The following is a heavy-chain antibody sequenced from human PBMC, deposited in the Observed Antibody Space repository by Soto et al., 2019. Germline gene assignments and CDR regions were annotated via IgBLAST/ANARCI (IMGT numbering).Heavy chain of an antibody. CDR2: ISYTGST. D-gene: IGHD3-3*01. Sequence: QEQLQESGPRLVKPSETLSLTCSVSGGSISNYHWSWIRQPPGKGLEWIGYISYTGSTNDSPSLKSRVTMLLATSKKQFSLKLSSVTAADTAVYYCARVAADAYWSGYDDYWGQGTLVTVSS. CDR3: ARVAADAYWSGYDDY. CDR1: GGSISNYH. V-gene: IGHV4-59*01. J-gene: IGHJ4*02.